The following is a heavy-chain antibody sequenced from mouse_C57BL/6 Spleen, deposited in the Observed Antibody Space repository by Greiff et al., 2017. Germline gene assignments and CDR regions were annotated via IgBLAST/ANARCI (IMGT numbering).Heavy chain of an antibody. V-gene: IGHV5-9*01. CDR3: ARLRHFDY. CDR1: GFTFSSYT. J-gene: IGHJ2*01. CDR2: ISGGGGNT. Sequence: EVQRVESGGGLVKPGGSLKLSCAASGFTFSSYTMSWVRQTPEKRLEWVATISGGGGNTYYPDSVKGRFTISRDNAKNTLYLQMSSLRSEDTALYYCARLRHFDYWGQGTTLTVSS.